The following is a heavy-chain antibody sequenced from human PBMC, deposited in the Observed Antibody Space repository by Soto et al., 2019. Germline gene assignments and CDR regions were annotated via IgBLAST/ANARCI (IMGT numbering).Heavy chain of an antibody. CDR3: ARAGAAPYYYYGMDV. CDR2: IVVGSGNT. Sequence: GASVKVSSKASGFTFTSSSVQWVRQARGQRLEWIGGIVVGSGNTNYAQKFQERVTITRDMSTSTVYMELRSLRSDDTAVYYCARAGAAPYYYYGMDVWGQGTRVTVSS. D-gene: IGHD2-15*01. V-gene: IGHV1-58*01. J-gene: IGHJ6*02. CDR1: GFTFTSSS.